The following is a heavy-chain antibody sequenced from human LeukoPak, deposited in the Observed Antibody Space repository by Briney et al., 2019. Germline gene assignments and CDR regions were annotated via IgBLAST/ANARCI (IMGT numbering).Heavy chain of an antibody. CDR1: GGSISSSSYY. J-gene: IGHJ6*03. V-gene: IGHV4-39*01. CDR3: ASNYYGSGSYYFYYYYYMDV. Sequence: SETLSLTCTVSGGSISSSSYYWGWIRQPPGKGLELIGSIYYSGSTYYNPSLKSRVTISVDTSKNQFSLKLSSVTAADTAVYYCASNYYGSGSYYFYYYYYMDVWGKGTTVTVSS. CDR2: IYYSGST. D-gene: IGHD3-10*01.